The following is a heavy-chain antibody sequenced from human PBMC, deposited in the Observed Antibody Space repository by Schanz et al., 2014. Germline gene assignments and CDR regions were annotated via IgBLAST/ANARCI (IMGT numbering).Heavy chain of an antibody. CDR1: GFTFRNNW. V-gene: IGHV3-74*01. CDR3: VRDERISSGVWFDP. D-gene: IGHD3-22*01. J-gene: IGHJ5*02. CDR2: IDGAGTDT. Sequence: EPLVVESGGGLVHPGGSLRLSCAASGFTFRNNWMHWFRQGPGKGLSWVSRIDGAGTDTRYADSVKGRFTISRDNARNMVFLQMSSLRADDTAVYYCVRDERISSGVWFDPWGQGTLVTVSS.